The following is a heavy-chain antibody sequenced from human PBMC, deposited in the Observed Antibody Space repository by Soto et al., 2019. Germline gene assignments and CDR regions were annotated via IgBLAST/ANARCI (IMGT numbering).Heavy chain of an antibody. CDR1: GYSFTSYW. CDR3: ARHPLRYSARGQNWFDP. Sequence: GESLKISCKGSGYSFTSYWISWVRQMPGKGLEWMGRIDPSDSYTNYSPSFQGHVTISADKSISTAYLQWSSLKASDTAMYYCARHPLRYSARGQNWFDPWGQGTLVTVSS. D-gene: IGHD3-9*01. CDR2: IDPSDSYT. J-gene: IGHJ5*02. V-gene: IGHV5-10-1*01.